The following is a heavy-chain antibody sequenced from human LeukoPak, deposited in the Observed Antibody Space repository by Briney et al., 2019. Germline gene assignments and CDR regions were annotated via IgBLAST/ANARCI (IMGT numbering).Heavy chain of an antibody. D-gene: IGHD1-1*01. J-gene: IGHJ4*02. CDR3: TRVGPSLHWNPDY. CDR2: ISYNGKT. V-gene: IGHV4-59*01. CDR1: GGSMSSYY. Sequence: SETLSLTCTVSGGSMSSYYWMWIRQPPGKGLEWIGSISYNGKTNHNPSLKSRVTISVDTSKNQFSLKLSSVTAADTAVYYCTRVGPSLHWNPDYGGQGTLVTVSS.